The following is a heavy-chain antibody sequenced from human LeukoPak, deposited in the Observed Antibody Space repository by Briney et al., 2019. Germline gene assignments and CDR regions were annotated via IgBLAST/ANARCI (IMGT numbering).Heavy chain of an antibody. J-gene: IGHJ4*02. V-gene: IGHV1-2*02. CDR2: INPNSGGT. CDR3: ARGTSNDILTGYACDY. D-gene: IGHD3-9*01. CDR1: GDTFTGYY. Sequence: ASVTVSCTASGDTFTGYYMHWVRQAPGQGLEWMGWINPNSGGTNYAQKFQGRVTMTRDTSISTAYMELSRLRSDDTAVYYCARGTSNDILTGYACDYWGQGTLVTVSS.